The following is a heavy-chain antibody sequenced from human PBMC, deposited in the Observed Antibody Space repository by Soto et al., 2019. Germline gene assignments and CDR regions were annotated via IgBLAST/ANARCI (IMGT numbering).Heavy chain of an antibody. D-gene: IGHD2-15*01. Sequence: PGGSLRLSCAASGFTFSSNAMHWVRQAPGKGLEWVAVISYDGSNNYYADSVKGRFTISRDNSKNTLYLQMNSLRAADTAVYYCARMASFYCSGGSCYPTYGMDVWGQGTTVTVSS. J-gene: IGHJ6*02. V-gene: IGHV3-30-3*01. CDR2: ISYDGSNN. CDR1: GFTFSSNA. CDR3: ARMASFYCSGGSCYPTYGMDV.